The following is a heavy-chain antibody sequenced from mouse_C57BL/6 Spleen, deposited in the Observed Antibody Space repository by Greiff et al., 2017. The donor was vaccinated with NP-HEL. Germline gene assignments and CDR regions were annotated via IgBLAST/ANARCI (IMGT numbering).Heavy chain of an antibody. CDR1: GYTFTSYW. CDR2: IDPSDSYT. V-gene: IGHV1-59*01. CDR3: ARSDYYGSSFYYAMDY. Sequence: VQLQQPGAELVRPGTSVKLSCKASGYTFTSYWMHWVKQRPGQGLEWIGVIDPSDSYTNYNQKFKGKATLTVDTSSSTAYMQLSSLTSEDSAVYYCARSDYYGSSFYYAMDYWGQGTSVTVSS. J-gene: IGHJ4*01. D-gene: IGHD1-1*01.